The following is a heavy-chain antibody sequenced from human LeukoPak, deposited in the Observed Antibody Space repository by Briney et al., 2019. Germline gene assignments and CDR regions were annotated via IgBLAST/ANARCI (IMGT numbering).Heavy chain of an antibody. CDR3: TRRYGDHSGWAGYHDS. CDR2: IRSDGSST. D-gene: IGHD6-19*01. CDR1: GFSFRDYI. V-gene: IGHV3-64*01. J-gene: IGHJ4*02. Sequence: GGSLRLSCVASGFSFRDYIMHWVRQARGEGLEYVSAIRSDGSSTVYPNSVKGRFTISRDNSKSTLYLQMGSLRAEDTAGYYCTRRYGDHSGWAGYHDSWGQGTLVTVSS.